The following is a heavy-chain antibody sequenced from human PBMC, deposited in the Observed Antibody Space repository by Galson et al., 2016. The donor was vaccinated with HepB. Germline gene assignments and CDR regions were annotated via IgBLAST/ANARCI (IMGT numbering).Heavy chain of an antibody. CDR3: ARDGRYSSGWATDYYGMDV. J-gene: IGHJ6*02. D-gene: IGHD6-19*01. V-gene: IGHV3-33*08. CDR2: IWDDGNYK. CDR1: GFTFSRYE. Sequence: SLRLSCAASGFTFSRYEMNWVRQAPGKGLEWVALIWDDGNYKYYVDSVKGRFTISRDNSKNTLYLQMNSLRADDTAVYYCARDGRYSSGWATDYYGMDVWGQGTTVTVSS.